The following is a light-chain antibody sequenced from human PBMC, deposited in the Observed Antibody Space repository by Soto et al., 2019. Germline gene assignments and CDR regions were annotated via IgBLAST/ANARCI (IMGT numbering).Light chain of an antibody. Sequence: QSVLTQPPSASGTPGQRVSISCSGGTSNIGSNTVNWYQQVPGTAPKLLIYSSNQRPSGVPDRFSGSKSGTSASLAISGLQSEDEADYYCAAWDASLNGVVFGGGTQLTVL. V-gene: IGLV1-44*01. CDR2: SSN. CDR1: TSNIGSNT. J-gene: IGLJ2*01. CDR3: AAWDASLNGVV.